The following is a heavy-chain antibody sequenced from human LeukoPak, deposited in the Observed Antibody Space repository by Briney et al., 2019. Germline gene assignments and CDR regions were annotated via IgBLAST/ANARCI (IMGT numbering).Heavy chain of an antibody. CDR3: AKSIVANQNFDY. CDR2: ISGSGGST. D-gene: IGHD5-12*01. V-gene: IGHV3-23*01. J-gene: IGHJ4*02. CDR1: GFTFSSYA. Sequence: PGGSLRLSCAASGFTFSSYAMSWVRQAPGKGLEWVSAISGSGGSTYYADSVKGRFTISRDNSKNTLYLQMNSLRAEDTAVCYCAKSIVANQNFDYWGQGTLVTVSS.